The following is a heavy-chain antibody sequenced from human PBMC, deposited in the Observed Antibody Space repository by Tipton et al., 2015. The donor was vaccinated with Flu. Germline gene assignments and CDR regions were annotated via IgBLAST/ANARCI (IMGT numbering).Heavy chain of an antibody. V-gene: IGHV3-66*01. CDR2: MYSDGRT. D-gene: IGHD7-27*01. Sequence: SLRLSCAASGFTFSSYNMNWVRRAPGKGLEWVSVMYSDGRTSYADSVRGRFTISRDNAKNSLYLQLNSLRAEDTALYYCATLTGDDYWGQGDLVTVSS. CDR1: GFTFSSYN. J-gene: IGHJ4*02. CDR3: ATLTGDDY.